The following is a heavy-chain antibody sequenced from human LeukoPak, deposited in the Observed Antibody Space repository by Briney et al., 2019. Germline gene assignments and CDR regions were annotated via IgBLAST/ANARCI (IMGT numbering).Heavy chain of an antibody. Sequence: ASVKVSCKASGYTFTGYYMHWVRQAPGQGLAWVGWINPNSGGTNYAQKFQGRVTMTRDTSISTAYMELSRLRSDDTAVYYCARLVVVVAATDDYWGQGTLVTVSS. CDR3: ARLVVVVAATDDY. J-gene: IGHJ4*02. V-gene: IGHV1-2*02. CDR1: GYTFTGYY. D-gene: IGHD2-15*01. CDR2: INPNSGGT.